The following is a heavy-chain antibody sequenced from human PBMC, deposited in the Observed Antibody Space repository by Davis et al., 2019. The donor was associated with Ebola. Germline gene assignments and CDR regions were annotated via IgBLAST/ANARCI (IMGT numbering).Heavy chain of an antibody. D-gene: IGHD6-6*01. CDR3: APSSIAARPGYYYGMDV. J-gene: IGHJ6*02. CDR2: ISWNSDSI. V-gene: IGHV3-9*01. CDR1: GFTFDDYA. Sequence: GGSLRLSCAASGFTFDDYAMHWVRQTPGKGLEWVSSISWNSDSIGYADSVKGRFTISRDNAKNTLYLQMNSLRAEDTAVYYCAPSSIAARPGYYYGMDVWGQGTTVTVSS.